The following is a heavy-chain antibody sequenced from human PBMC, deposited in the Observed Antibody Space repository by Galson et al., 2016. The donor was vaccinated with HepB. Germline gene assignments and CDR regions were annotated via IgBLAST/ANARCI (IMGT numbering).Heavy chain of an antibody. CDR3: ARDDGDEPGYHDAFDI. D-gene: IGHD3-9*01. V-gene: IGHV3-21*01. Sequence: SLRLSCAASGFAFHTYSMNWVRQSPAKGLEWVSSISSSSANIYYADSVRGRFTISRDDSKHTVYLEMNSLGAEDTTMYYCARDDGDEPGYHDAFDIWGQGTMVTVSS. J-gene: IGHJ3*02. CDR1: GFAFHTYS. CDR2: ISSSSANI.